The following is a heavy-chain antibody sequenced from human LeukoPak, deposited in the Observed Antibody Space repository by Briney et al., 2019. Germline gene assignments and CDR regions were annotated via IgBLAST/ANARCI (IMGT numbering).Heavy chain of an antibody. J-gene: IGHJ4*02. Sequence: SETLSLTCTVSGGSISSYYWSWIRQPPGKGLEWMGYIYYSGSTNYNPSLKSRVTISVDTSKNQFSLKPSSVTAADTAVYYCARVALGYFDYWGQGTLVTVSS. D-gene: IGHD2-15*01. CDR3: ARVALGYFDY. CDR2: IYYSGST. V-gene: IGHV4-59*13. CDR1: GGSISSYY.